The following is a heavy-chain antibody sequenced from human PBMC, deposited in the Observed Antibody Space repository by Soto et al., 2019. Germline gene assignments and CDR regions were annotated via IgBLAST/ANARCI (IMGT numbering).Heavy chain of an antibody. CDR3: VKDQEYSSGWYYFQQ. V-gene: IGHV3-64D*06. CDR1: GFSFRSYA. D-gene: IGHD6-19*01. J-gene: IGHJ1*01. Sequence: PGGSLRLSCSASGFSFRSYAMHWVRQAPGKGLEYVSGISSTGDSTNYGDSVKGRFTISRDNSKNTLYLQVSGLRVEDTAVYYCVKDQEYSSGWYYFQQWGQGTLVTVSS. CDR2: ISSTGDST.